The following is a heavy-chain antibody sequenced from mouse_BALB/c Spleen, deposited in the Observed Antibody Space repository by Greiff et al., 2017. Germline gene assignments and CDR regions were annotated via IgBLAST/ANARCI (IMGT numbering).Heavy chain of an antibody. CDR2: ISTYSGNT. Sequence: QVQLQQSGPELVRPGVSVKISCKGSGYTFTDYAMHWVKQSHAKSLEWIGVISTYSGNTNYNQKFKGKATMTVDKSSSTAYMELARLTSEDSAIYYWAREGDGNYVDWYFDVWGAGTTVTVSS. D-gene: IGHD2-1*01. J-gene: IGHJ1*01. CDR3: AREGDGNYVDWYFDV. V-gene: IGHV1-67*01. CDR1: GYTFTDYA.